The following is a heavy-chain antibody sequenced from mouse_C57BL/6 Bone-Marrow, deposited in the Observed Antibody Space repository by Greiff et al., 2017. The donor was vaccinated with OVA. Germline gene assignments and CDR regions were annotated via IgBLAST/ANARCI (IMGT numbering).Heavy chain of an antibody. CDR2: IYPRSGNT. J-gene: IGHJ2*01. D-gene: IGHD2-3*01. CDR3: ARRRWLLRGVYFDY. Sequence: QVQLQQPGAELVMPGASVKLSCKASGYTFTSYWMHWVKQRPGQGLEWIGEIYPRSGNTYYNEKFKGKATLTADKSSSTAYMELRSLTSEDSAVYFCARRRWLLRGVYFDYWGQGTTLTVSS. V-gene: IGHV1-81*01. CDR1: GYTFTSYW.